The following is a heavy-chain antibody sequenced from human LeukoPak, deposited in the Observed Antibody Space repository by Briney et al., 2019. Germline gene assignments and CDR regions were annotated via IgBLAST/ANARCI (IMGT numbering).Heavy chain of an antibody. D-gene: IGHD5-24*01. CDR1: GYSISSGYY. V-gene: IGHV4-38-2*01. Sequence: SETLSLTCAVSGYSISSGYYWGWIRQPPGQGLEWIGSIYHSGSTYYNPSLKSRVTISVDTSKNQFSPKLSSVTAADTAVYYCATLMATIDYWGQGTLVTVSS. J-gene: IGHJ4*02. CDR3: ATLMATIDY. CDR2: IYHSGST.